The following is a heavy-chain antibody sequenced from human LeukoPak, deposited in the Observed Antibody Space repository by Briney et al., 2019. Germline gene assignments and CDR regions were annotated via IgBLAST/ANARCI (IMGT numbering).Heavy chain of an antibody. Sequence: SETLSLTCTVSGGSISSYYWSWIRQPPGKGLEWIGYIYYSGSTNYNPPLKSRVTISVDTSKNQFSLKLSSVTAADTAVYYCARGGAAMAAFDIWGQGTMVTVSS. CDR3: ARGGAAMAAFDI. D-gene: IGHD2-2*01. J-gene: IGHJ3*02. V-gene: IGHV4-59*01. CDR2: IYYSGST. CDR1: GGSISSYY.